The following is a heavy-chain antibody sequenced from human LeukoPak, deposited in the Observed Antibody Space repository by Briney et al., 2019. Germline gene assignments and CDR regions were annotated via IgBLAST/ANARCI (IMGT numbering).Heavy chain of an antibody. CDR1: GFTFSSYA. J-gene: IGHJ5*02. D-gene: IGHD4-17*01. V-gene: IGHV3-64*01. CDR3: ARRTVTTLGNWFDP. CDR2: ISSNGGST. Sequence: GGSLRLSCAASGFTFSSYAMHWVRQAPGKGLEYVSAISSNGGSTYYANSVKGRFTISRDNSKNTLYLQMGSLRAEDMAVYYCARRTVTTLGNWFDPWGQGTLVTVST.